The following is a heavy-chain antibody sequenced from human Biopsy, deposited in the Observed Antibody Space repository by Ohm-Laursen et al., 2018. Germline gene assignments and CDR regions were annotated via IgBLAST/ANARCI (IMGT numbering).Heavy chain of an antibody. CDR3: ARTPGKAVAGRFLDL. CDR2: IYSSGGS. CDR1: GGSTNDYF. Sequence: SETLSLTCSVSGGSTNDYFWSWIRQPAGETLEWIGRIYSSGGSSYNPSLKSRISMSMDTSNNQFSLTLTSMTAADTAVYYCARTPGKAVAGRFLDLWGRGTLVTVSS. D-gene: IGHD6-19*01. V-gene: IGHV4-4*07. J-gene: IGHJ2*01.